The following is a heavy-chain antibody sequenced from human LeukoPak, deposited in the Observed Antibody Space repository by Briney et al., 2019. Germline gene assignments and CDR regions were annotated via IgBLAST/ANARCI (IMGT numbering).Heavy chain of an antibody. CDR2: IYSGGST. CDR1: GFIVTGNY. J-gene: IGHJ6*02. CDR3: ARAATGYHGMDV. D-gene: IGHD2-15*01. V-gene: IGHV3-66*01. Sequence: GSLRLSCAAFGFIVTGNYMSWVRQAPGEGLEWVSVIYSGGSTYYADSVKGRLTISRDNSKNTLYLQMNNLRAEDTAVYYCARAATGYHGMDVWGQGTTVTVSS.